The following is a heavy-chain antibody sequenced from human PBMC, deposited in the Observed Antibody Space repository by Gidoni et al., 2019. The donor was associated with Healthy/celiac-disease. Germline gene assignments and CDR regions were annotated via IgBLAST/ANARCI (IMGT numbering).Heavy chain of an antibody. CDR1: GGSLSSSSYY. CDR2: IYYSGST. CDR3: ARQRYRNYYDSSGIDLSYFDY. V-gene: IGHV4-39*01. J-gene: IGHJ4*02. Sequence: QLQLQESGPGLVKPSETLSLTCTVSGGSLSSSSYYWGWIRQPPGKGLEWIGSIYYSGSTYYNPSLKSRVTISVDTSKNQFSLKLSSVTAADTAVYYCARQRYRNYYDSSGIDLSYFDYWGQGTLVTVSS. D-gene: IGHD3-22*01.